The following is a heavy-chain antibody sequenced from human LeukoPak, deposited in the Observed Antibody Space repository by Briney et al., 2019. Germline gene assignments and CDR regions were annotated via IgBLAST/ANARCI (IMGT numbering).Heavy chain of an antibody. CDR2: IFRTGST. CDR3: ARAPLPYGGNSGFDY. Sequence: PSQTLPLTCTVSGDSFSSGGYYWSWVRQHPGRGLEWIGYIFRTGSTYCNPSLKSRVSISRDASKNQFSLRLSSVTAADTAVYYCARAPLPYGGNSGFDYWGQGTLVTVSS. J-gene: IGHJ4*02. CDR1: GDSFSSGGYY. V-gene: IGHV4-31*03. D-gene: IGHD4-23*01.